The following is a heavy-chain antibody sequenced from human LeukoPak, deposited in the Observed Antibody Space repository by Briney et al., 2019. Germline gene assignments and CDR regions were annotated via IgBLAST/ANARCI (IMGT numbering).Heavy chain of an antibody. CDR2: INHSGST. Sequence: SETLSLTCAVYGGSFSGYYWSWIRQPPGKGLEWIGEINHSGSTNYNPSLKSRVTISVDTSKNQFSLKLSSVTAADTAVYYCARGISPYDFWSGYAVVKGWFDPWGQGTLVTVSS. V-gene: IGHV4-34*01. CDR3: ARGISPYDFWSGYAVVKGWFDP. CDR1: GGSFSGYY. D-gene: IGHD3-3*01. J-gene: IGHJ5*02.